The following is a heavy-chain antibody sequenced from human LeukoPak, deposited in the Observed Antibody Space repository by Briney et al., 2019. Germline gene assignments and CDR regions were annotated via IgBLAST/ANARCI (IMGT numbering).Heavy chain of an antibody. CDR1: GYTFTGYY. V-gene: IGHV1-3*04. Sequence: GASVKVSCKASGYTFTGYYMHWVRQAPGQRLEWMGWINTGNGNTKYSQNFQGRVTITGDTSATTAYLELTSLRSEDTAVYYCARQGAAGPKFDFWGQGIVVTVSS. CDR3: ARQGAAGPKFDF. J-gene: IGHJ4*02. D-gene: IGHD6-13*01. CDR2: INTGNGNT.